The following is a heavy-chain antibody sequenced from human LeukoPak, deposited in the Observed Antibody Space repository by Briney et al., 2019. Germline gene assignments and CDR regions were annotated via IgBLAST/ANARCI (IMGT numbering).Heavy chain of an antibody. V-gene: IGHV3-21*01. CDR3: ARRGGYYYYMDV. J-gene: IGHJ6*03. CDR2: ISSSSSYI. CDR1: GFTVSSNE. D-gene: IGHD3-16*01. Sequence: GGSLRLSCAASGFTVSSNEMNWVRQAPGKGLEWVSSISSSSSYIYYADSVKGRFTISRDNAKNSLYLQMNSLRAEDTAVYYCARRGGYYYYMDVWGKGTTVTISS.